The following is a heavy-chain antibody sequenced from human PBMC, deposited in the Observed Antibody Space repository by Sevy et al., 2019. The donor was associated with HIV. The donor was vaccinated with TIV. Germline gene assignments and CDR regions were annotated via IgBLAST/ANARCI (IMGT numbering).Heavy chain of an antibody. V-gene: IGHV1-69*13. CDR2: IIPIFGTA. CDR1: GGTFSSYA. CDR3: AVPRHHYYDSSGYNI. J-gene: IGHJ3*02. D-gene: IGHD3-22*01. Sequence: ASAKVSCKASGGTFSSYAISWVRQAPGQGLEWMGGIIPIFGTANYAQKFQGRVTITADESTSTAYMELSSLRSEDTAVYYCAVPRHHYYDSSGYNIWGQGTMVTVSS.